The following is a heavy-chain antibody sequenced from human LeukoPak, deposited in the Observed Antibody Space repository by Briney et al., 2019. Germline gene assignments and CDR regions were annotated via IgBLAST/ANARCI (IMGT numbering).Heavy chain of an antibody. CDR1: GGSISSSSYY. J-gene: IGHJ3*02. CDR2: MYYSVST. V-gene: IGHV4-39*01. Sequence: SETLSLTCTVSGGSISSSSYYWGWIRQPPGKGLEWIGSMYYSVSTYYTPSLKSRVTISVDTSTNQFSLKLSSVTAADTAVYYCASGPIVVVTSVDRAFDIWGQGTMVTVSS. D-gene: IGHD3-22*01. CDR3: ASGPIVVVTSVDRAFDI.